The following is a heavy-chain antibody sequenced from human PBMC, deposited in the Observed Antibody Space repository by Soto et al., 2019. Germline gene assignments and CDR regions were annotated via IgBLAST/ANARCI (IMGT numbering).Heavy chain of an antibody. Sequence: PSQTLSLTCAISGDSVSSNSATWNWIRQSPSRGLEWLGRTYYRSNWHNEYAVSVKSRMTINPDTSKNQFSLRLDSVTAEDTAVYYCADYSGTYNDAFDIWGQGTMVT. CDR1: GDSVSSNSAT. CDR2: TYYRSNWHN. D-gene: IGHD1-26*01. J-gene: IGHJ3*02. V-gene: IGHV6-1*01. CDR3: ADYSGTYNDAFDI.